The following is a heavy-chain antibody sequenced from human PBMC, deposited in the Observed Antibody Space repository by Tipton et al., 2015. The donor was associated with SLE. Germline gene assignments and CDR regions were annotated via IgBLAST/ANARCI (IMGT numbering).Heavy chain of an antibody. Sequence: SLRLSCAASGFTVSSSYMSWVRQAPGKGLEWVAYISIGGDTIYYADSVKGRFTISRDNAKNSLYLQLNSLRDDDTAVYYCVGGGENDYWGQGTLV. J-gene: IGHJ4*02. CDR3: VGGGENDY. V-gene: IGHV3-11*04. CDR1: GFTVSSSY. D-gene: IGHD3-16*01. CDR2: ISIGGDTI.